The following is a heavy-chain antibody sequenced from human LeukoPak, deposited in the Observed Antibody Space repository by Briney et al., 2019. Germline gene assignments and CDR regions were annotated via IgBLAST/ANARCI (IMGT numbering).Heavy chain of an antibody. CDR2: ISAYNGNT. Sequence: GASVKVSCKASGYTFTSYGISWVRRAPGQGLEWMGWISAYNGNTNYAQKLQGRVTMTTDTSTSTAYMELRSLRSDDAAVYYCARMYYYGSGSYNWFDPWGQGTLVTVSS. J-gene: IGHJ5*02. CDR1: GYTFTSYG. D-gene: IGHD3-10*01. V-gene: IGHV1-18*01. CDR3: ARMYYYGSGSYNWFDP.